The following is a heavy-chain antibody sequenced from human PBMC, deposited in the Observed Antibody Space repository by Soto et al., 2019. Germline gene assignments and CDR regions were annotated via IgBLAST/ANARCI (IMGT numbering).Heavy chain of an antibody. D-gene: IGHD6-19*01. CDR2: ISGSGGST. CDR1: GFTFSSYA. CDR3: AKSPEDSSGWFPNVPNRPDY. J-gene: IGHJ4*02. Sequence: GGSLRLSCAASGFTFSSYAMSWVRQAPGKGLEWVSAISGSGGSTYYADSVKGRFTISRDNSKNTLYLQMNSLRAEDTAVYYCAKSPEDSSGWFPNVPNRPDYWGQGTLVTVSS. V-gene: IGHV3-23*01.